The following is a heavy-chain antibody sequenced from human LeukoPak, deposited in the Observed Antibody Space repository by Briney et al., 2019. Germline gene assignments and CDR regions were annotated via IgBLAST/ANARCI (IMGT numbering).Heavy chain of an antibody. CDR2: MWNDGITG. D-gene: IGHD6-19*01. Sequence: GGSLRLSCVASGFTFREYGFHWVRQAPGKGLEWVAVMWNDGITGIYADSVRGRFSVSRDNSKNTVYLQMDSLRADDTSVYYCARDGSGWSSDYWGQGTLVTVSS. J-gene: IGHJ4*02. V-gene: IGHV3-33*01. CDR3: ARDGSGWSSDY. CDR1: GFTFREYG.